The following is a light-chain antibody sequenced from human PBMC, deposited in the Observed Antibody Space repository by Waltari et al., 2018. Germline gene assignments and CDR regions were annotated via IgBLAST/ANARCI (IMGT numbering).Light chain of an antibody. Sequence: DIEMTQSPSTLSASVGDRVTITCRASQSISNWLAWYQQKPGQAPKLRIYDASTLESGVPSRFSGSASGPEFTLTISSLQSADFATYYCQQYDTYPGTFGQGTTVDIK. J-gene: IGKJ1*01. CDR1: QSISNW. V-gene: IGKV1-5*01. CDR2: DAS. CDR3: QQYDTYPGT.